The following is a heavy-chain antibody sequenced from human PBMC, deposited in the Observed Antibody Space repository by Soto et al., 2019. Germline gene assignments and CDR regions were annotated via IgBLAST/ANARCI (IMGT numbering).Heavy chain of an antibody. CDR1: GASVSSGGYF. J-gene: IGHJ4*02. D-gene: IGHD2-15*01. CDR3: ARARGARYFDY. Sequence: PSETLSLTCSVSGASVSSGGYFWTWIRQLPGKGLEWIGYIYSSGATHYNPSLKSRLSMSVDTSKNQFSLKLTSVTAADTAVYYCARARGARYFDYWGRGTLVTVSS. V-gene: IGHV4-30-4*01. CDR2: IYSSGAT.